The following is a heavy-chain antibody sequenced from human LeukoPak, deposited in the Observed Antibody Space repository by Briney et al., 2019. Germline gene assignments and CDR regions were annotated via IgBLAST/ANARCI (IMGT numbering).Heavy chain of an antibody. Sequence: ASVKVSCKASGYTFTAYYMLWVRQAPGQGLEWMGRINPNSGGTHYAQKFQGRVTLTRDTSSTTAYMELRSLRSDDTAVYYCAREAGYNNTWLVNGHWGQGTLVTVSS. CDR2: INPNSGGT. CDR3: AREAGYNNTWLVNGH. V-gene: IGHV1-2*06. CDR1: GYTFTAYY. J-gene: IGHJ4*02. D-gene: IGHD6-13*01.